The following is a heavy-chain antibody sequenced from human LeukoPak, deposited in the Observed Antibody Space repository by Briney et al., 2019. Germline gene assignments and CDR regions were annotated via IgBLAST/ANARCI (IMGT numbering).Heavy chain of an antibody. D-gene: IGHD7-27*01. J-gene: IGHJ3*01. V-gene: IGHV3-48*04. CDR2: ISSTSVSI. CDR3: ARRQLGPRLWDAFDV. CDR1: GVSFSIYT. Sequence: GGSLRLSCAASGVSFSIYTMNWGRQAPGEGLEWVAYISSTSVSIDYADSLKGRFSISRDNAKNSLYLQINSLRADDTAVYYCARRQLGPRLWDAFDVWGQGTVVTVSS.